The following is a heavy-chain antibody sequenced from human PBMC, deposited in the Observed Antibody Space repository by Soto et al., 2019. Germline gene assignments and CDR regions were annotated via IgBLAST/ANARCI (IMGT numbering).Heavy chain of an antibody. CDR3: AINYYDSSGYLY. D-gene: IGHD3-22*01. Sequence: ASVKVSCKTSGHTLINYYMHWVRQVPGQGLDWLGKIDPSGNGTSYAERFQGRITLTSDTSTKTVYVELSSLRSEDTAIYYCAINYYDSSGYLYWGQGTLVTVSS. CDR1: GHTLINYY. J-gene: IGHJ4*02. V-gene: IGHV1-46*01. CDR2: IDPSGNGT.